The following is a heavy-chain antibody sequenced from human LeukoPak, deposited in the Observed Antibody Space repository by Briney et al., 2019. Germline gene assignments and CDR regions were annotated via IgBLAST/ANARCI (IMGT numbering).Heavy chain of an antibody. D-gene: IGHD7-27*01. J-gene: IGHJ4*02. CDR2: IGSSGGGI. Sequence: GGSLRLSWAASGFTFSTYTMYWVRHPPGKRLEWVSIIGSSGGGIHYADSVKGRFTISRDNSKNALYLQMNSLRVEDTAVYYCAIDPNWGTHSWGQGVLVTVSS. CDR1: GFTFSTYT. V-gene: IGHV3-23*01. CDR3: AIDPNWGTHS.